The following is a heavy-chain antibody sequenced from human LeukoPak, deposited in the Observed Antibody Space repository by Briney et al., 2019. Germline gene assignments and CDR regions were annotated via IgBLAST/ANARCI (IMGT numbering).Heavy chain of an antibody. CDR3: ARQRYDSSGYYLAPRWYFDY. J-gene: IGHJ4*02. Sequence: GESLKISCKGSGYSFTSYWIGWVRQMPGKGLEWMGIIYPGDSDTRYSPSFQGQVTISADKSISTAYLQWSSLKASDTAMYYCARQRYDSSGYYLAPRWYFDYWGQGTLVTVSS. CDR1: GYSFTSYW. D-gene: IGHD3-22*01. V-gene: IGHV5-51*01. CDR2: IYPGDSDT.